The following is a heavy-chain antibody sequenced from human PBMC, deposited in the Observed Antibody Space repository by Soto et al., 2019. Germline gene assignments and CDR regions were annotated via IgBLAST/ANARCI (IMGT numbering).Heavy chain of an antibody. J-gene: IGHJ4*02. D-gene: IGHD2-21*02. CDR1: GYTFTSYG. CDR2: ISAYKGNT. CDR3: ARESTVVTYDY. V-gene: IGHV1-18*01. Sequence: QVQLVQSGAEVKKPGASVKVSCKASGYTFTSYGISWVRQAPGQGLEWMGWISAYKGNTNYAQKLQGRVTMTTDTCTSTAYMELRRLRSDDTAVYYCARESTVVTYDYWGQGTLVTVSS.